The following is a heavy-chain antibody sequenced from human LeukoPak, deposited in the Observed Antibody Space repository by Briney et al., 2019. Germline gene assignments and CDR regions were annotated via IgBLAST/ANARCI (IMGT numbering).Heavy chain of an antibody. V-gene: IGHV3-23*01. J-gene: IGHJ4*02. CDR3: AKDIAAAGDY. Sequence: QAGGSLRLPCAASGFIFSSYALTWVRQAPGKGLEWVSVISGSGSSRYYADSVKGRFTISRDDSKNTVFLQMNSLRVEDTAIYYCAKDIAAAGDYWGQGTLVTVSS. CDR2: ISGSGSSR. CDR1: GFIFSSYA. D-gene: IGHD6-13*01.